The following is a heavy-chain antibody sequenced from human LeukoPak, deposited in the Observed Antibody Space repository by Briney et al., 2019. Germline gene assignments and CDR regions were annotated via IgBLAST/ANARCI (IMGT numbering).Heavy chain of an antibody. CDR2: IYYSGST. D-gene: IGHD2-2*02. V-gene: IGHV4-39*01. CDR1: GGSISSSSYY. Sequence: SETLSLTCTVSGGSISSSSYYWGWIRQPPGKGLEWIGSIYYSGSTYYNPSLKSRVTISVDTSKNQFSLKLSSVTAADTAVYYCARLLSRYCSSTSCYSMDVWGKGTTVTVSS. J-gene: IGHJ6*03. CDR3: ARLLSRYCSSTSCYSMDV.